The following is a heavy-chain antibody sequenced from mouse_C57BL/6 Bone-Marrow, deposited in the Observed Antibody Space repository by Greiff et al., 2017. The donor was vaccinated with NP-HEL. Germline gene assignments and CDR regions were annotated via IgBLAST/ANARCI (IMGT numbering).Heavy chain of an antibody. D-gene: IGHD1-1*01. CDR1: GYSITSGYY. V-gene: IGHV3-6*01. CDR2: ISYDGSN. J-gene: IGHJ4*01. Sequence: EVKLMESGPGLVKPSQSLSLTCSVTGYSITSGYYWNWIRQFPGNKLEWMGYISYDGSNNYNPSLKNRISITRDTSKNQFFLKLNSVTTEDTATYYCARTPNYYGSSYDAMDYWGQGTSVTVSS. CDR3: ARTPNYYGSSYDAMDY.